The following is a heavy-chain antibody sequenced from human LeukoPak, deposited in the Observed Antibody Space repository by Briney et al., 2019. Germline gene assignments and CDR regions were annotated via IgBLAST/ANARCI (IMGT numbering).Heavy chain of an antibody. J-gene: IGHJ4*02. Sequence: GGSLRLSCAASGFTFSSYWMSWVRQAPGKGLEWVANIKQDGSEKYYVDSVKGRFTISRDNAKNSLYLQMNSLRAEDTAVYYCARDWGGISVYSGSYMIFVYWGQGTLVTVSS. CDR2: IKQDGSEK. V-gene: IGHV3-7*01. D-gene: IGHD1-26*01. CDR1: GFTFSSYW. CDR3: ARDWGGISVYSGSYMIFVY.